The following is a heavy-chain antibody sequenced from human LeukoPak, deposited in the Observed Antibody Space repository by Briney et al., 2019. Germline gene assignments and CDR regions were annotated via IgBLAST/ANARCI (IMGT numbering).Heavy chain of an antibody. CDR3: ARGGGSSWAYNFDY. Sequence: SETLSLTCTVSGGSISRYYWSWIRQPPGKGLEWIGYIYYSGSTNYNPSLKSRVTISVETSKNQFSLKLSSVTAADTAVYYCARGGGSSWAYNFDYWGQGTLVTVSS. D-gene: IGHD6-13*01. CDR1: GGSISRYY. CDR2: IYYSGST. V-gene: IGHV4-59*01. J-gene: IGHJ4*02.